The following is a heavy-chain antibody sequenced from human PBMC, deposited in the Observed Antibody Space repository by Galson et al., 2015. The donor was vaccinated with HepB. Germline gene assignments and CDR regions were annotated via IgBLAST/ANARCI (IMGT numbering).Heavy chain of an antibody. CDR1: GYTFTSYA. J-gene: IGHJ4*02. CDR3: ARDPGEGDSSGYGQLFDY. CDR2: INAGNGNT. Sequence: SVKVSCKASGYTFTSYAMHWVRQAPGQRLEWMGWINAGNGNTKYSQKFQGRVTITRDTSASTAYMELSSLRSEDTAVYYCARDPGEGDSSGYGQLFDYWGQGTLVTVSS. D-gene: IGHD3-22*01. V-gene: IGHV1-3*01.